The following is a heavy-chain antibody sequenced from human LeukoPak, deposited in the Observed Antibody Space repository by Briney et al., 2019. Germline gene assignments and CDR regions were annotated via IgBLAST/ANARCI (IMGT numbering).Heavy chain of an antibody. CDR2: IYYSEIT. CDR3: ARYLRGSHFDY. Sequence: PSETLSLTCTVSGGSISSSSYYWGWIRQPPGKGLQWIASIYYSEITYYNPSLKSRVTISVDTSKNQFSLKLSSVIAADTAVYYCARYLRGSHFDYWGQGTLVTVSS. CDR1: GGSISSSSYY. D-gene: IGHD1-26*01. J-gene: IGHJ4*02. V-gene: IGHV4-39*01.